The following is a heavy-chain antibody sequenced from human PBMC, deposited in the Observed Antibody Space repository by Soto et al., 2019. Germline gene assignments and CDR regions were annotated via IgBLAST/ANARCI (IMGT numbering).Heavy chain of an antibody. CDR2: IYHSGST. CDR3: ARGQVVAAQH. CDR1: GGSIGSGDYY. J-gene: IGHJ4*02. D-gene: IGHD2-15*01. Sequence: SETLALTCTGSGGSIGSGDYYWSWIRQPPGKGLEWIGYIYHSGSTYYNPSLKSRVTISVDRSKNQFSLKLSSVTAADTAVYYCARGQVVAAQHWGQGTLVTVSS. V-gene: IGHV4-30-2*01.